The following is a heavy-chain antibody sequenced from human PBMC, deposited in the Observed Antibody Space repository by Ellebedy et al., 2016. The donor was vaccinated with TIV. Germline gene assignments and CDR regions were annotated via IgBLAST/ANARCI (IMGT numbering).Heavy chain of an antibody. CDR2: IYYSGSA. Sequence: MPSETLSLTCTVSGGSISNSDYYWNWIRQPTGKGLEWIGSIYYSGSAYYNPSLKSRVTVSVDTSKNQFSLNLSSVTAADQAVYYCARDPALPRGRFDTWGQGTLVTVSS. V-gene: IGHV4-39*07. CDR3: ARDPALPRGRFDT. CDR1: GGSISNSDYY. J-gene: IGHJ5*02.